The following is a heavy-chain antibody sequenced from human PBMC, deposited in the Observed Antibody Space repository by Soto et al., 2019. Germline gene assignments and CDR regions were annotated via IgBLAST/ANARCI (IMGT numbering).Heavy chain of an antibody. CDR3: ARDNLGRYCSSTSCSSRDYYYGMDV. J-gene: IGHJ6*02. CDR2: ISAYNGNT. Sequence: GASVKVSCKASGYTFTSYGISWVRQAPGQGLEWMGWISAYNGNTNYAQKLQGRVTMTTDTSTSTAYMELRSLRSDDTAVYYCARDNLGRYCSSTSCSSRDYYYGMDVWGQGSTVTVSS. D-gene: IGHD2-2*01. CDR1: GYTFTSYG. V-gene: IGHV1-18*04.